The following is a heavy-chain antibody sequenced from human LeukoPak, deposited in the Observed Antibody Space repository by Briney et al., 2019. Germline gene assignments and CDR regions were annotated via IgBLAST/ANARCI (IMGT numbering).Heavy chain of an antibody. CDR1: GGTFSSYA. Sequence: SVKVSCKASGGTFSSYAISWVRQAPGQGLEWMGRIIPILGIADYAQKFQGRVTITADKSTSTAYMELSSLRSEDTAVYYCASNYYDSSGYSLYWGQGTLVTVSS. V-gene: IGHV1-69*04. CDR3: ASNYYDSSGYSLY. J-gene: IGHJ4*02. D-gene: IGHD3-22*01. CDR2: IIPILGIA.